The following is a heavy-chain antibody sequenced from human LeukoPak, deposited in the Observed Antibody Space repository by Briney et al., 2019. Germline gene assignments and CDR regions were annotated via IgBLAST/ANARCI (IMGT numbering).Heavy chain of an antibody. V-gene: IGHV3-9*01. Sequence: GGSLRLSCAASGFTFSSYSMNWVRQAPGKGLEWVSGISWNSGSIGYADSVKGRFTISRDNAKNSLYLQMNSLRAEDTALYYCAKDPYGSGSYSANFDYWGQGTLVTVSS. CDR1: GFTFSSYS. CDR2: ISWNSGSI. J-gene: IGHJ4*02. CDR3: AKDPYGSGSYSANFDY. D-gene: IGHD3-10*01.